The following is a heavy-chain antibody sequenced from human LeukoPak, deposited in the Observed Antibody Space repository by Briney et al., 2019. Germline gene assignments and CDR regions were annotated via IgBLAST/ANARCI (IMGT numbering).Heavy chain of an antibody. CDR2: IYYSGST. CDR1: GGSISSYY. V-gene: IGHV4-59*08. Sequence: SETLSLTCTVSGGSISSYYWSWIRQPPGKGLEWIGYIYYSGSTNYNPSLKSRVTISVDTSKNQFSLKLSSVTAADTAVYYCARQPPGYRGEYWGQGTLVTVSS. J-gene: IGHJ4*02. CDR3: ARQPPGYRGEY. D-gene: IGHD6-13*01.